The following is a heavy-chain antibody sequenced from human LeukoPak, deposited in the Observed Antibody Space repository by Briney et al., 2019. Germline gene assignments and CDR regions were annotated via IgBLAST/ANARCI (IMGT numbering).Heavy chain of an antibody. CDR1: GGSFRGYY. CDR3: ARGHSTTVLYGMDV. D-gene: IGHD1-14*01. Sequence: PSETLSLTCAVYGGSFRGYYWSWIRQPPGKGLEWIGEINHSGSTNYNPSLKSRVTISVDTSKNQFSLKLSSVTAADTAVYYCARGHSTTVLYGMDVWGQGTTVTVSS. CDR2: INHSGST. V-gene: IGHV4-34*01. J-gene: IGHJ6*02.